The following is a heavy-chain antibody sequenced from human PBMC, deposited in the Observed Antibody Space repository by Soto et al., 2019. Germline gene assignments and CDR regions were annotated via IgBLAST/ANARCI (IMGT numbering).Heavy chain of an antibody. V-gene: IGHV1-18*01. D-gene: IGHD6-13*01. Sequence: QVQLVQSGAEVKTPGGSVKVSSKATGYTFSNYAFSWVRQAPGQGLEWMGWISAYNGNTNYPQKLQGRVTMTTDTSTSTAYMELRSLRSDDTAVYYCARDLAAAGPFDCWGQGTLVTVSS. J-gene: IGHJ4*02. CDR3: ARDLAAAGPFDC. CDR2: ISAYNGNT. CDR1: GYTFSNYA.